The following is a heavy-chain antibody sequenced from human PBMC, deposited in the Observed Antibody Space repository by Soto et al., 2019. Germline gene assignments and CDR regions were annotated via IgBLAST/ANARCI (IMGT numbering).Heavy chain of an antibody. J-gene: IGHJ6*02. Sequence: ASVKVSCKTSGGTFSSYAISWVRQAPGQGLEWMGGIIPIFGTANYAQKFQGRVTITADESTSTAYMELSSLRSEDTAVYYCARSPVAGTYYYYGMDVWGQGTTVTVSS. V-gene: IGHV1-69*13. D-gene: IGHD6-19*01. CDR2: IIPIFGTA. CDR3: ARSPVAGTYYYYGMDV. CDR1: GGTFSSYA.